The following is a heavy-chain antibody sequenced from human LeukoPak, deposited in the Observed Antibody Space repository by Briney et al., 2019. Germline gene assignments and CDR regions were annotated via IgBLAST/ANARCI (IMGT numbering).Heavy chain of an antibody. CDR2: IRSKAYGGTT. CDR3: TRGPETSFSDTSAYYPLTFPY. CDR1: GFTFGDYA. J-gene: IGHJ4*01. Sequence: GGSLRHSCTASGFTFGDYALSWVRQAPGKGLEWVGFIRSKAYGGTTQYAASVKGRFTISRDDSKSIAFLQMNSLKTEDTAVYYCTRGPETSFSDTSAYYPLTFPYWGQASLVTVSS. V-gene: IGHV3-49*04. D-gene: IGHD3-22*01.